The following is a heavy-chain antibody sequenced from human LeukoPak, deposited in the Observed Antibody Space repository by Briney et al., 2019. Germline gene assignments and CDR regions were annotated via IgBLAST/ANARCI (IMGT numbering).Heavy chain of an antibody. CDR2: IYYSGST. D-gene: IGHD3-22*01. CDR3: ARHLDSSGYDAFDI. CDR1: GGSISSYY. V-gene: IGHV4-59*08. J-gene: IGHJ3*02. Sequence: SETLSLTCTVSGGSISSYYWSWIRQPPGKGLEWIGYIYYSGSTNYNPSLKSRVTISVDPSKNQFSLKLSSVTAADTAVYYCARHLDSSGYDAFDIWGQGTVVTVSS.